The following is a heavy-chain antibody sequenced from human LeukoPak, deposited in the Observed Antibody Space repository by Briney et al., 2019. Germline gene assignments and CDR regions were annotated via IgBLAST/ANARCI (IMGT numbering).Heavy chain of an antibody. Sequence: VASVKVSCKASGYTFTGYYMHWVRQAPGQGLEWMGWINPNSGGTNYAQKFQGRVTMTRDTSISTAYMELSRLRSDDTAVYYCARGDSGYDYYYYYGMDVWGQGTTVTVSS. CDR3: ARGDSGYDYYYYYGMDV. D-gene: IGHD5-12*01. CDR2: INPNSGGT. J-gene: IGHJ6*02. CDR1: GYTFTGYY. V-gene: IGHV1-2*02.